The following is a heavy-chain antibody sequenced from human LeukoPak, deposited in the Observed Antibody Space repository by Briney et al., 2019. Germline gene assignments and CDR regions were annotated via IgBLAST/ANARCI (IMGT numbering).Heavy chain of an antibody. CDR2: ISGSGNIT. D-gene: IGHD3-10*01. Sequence: PGGSLRLSCVGFGFAFRSYGMSWVRQAPGKGLEWVSSISGSGNITYNADSVKGRFTISRDNSKKTLYLQMNSLRAEDTAVYYCAKDSGVTYYYGSGSATYFENWGQGTLVTVSS. CDR3: AKDSGVTYYYGSGSATYFEN. CDR1: GFAFRSYG. V-gene: IGHV3-23*01. J-gene: IGHJ4*02.